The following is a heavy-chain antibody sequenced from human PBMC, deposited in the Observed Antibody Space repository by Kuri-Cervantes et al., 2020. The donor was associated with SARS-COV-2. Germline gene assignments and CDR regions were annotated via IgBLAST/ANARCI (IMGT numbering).Heavy chain of an antibody. CDR2: ISHDGKNK. J-gene: IGHJ4*02. CDR3: AKDRVGVQDF. Sequence: GESLKISCAASGFNFSRTDMHWVRQAPEKGLEWVAVISHDGKNKKCIASGKGRFTISRDNSQNTLYLHMKSLRSEDTATYYCAKDRVGVQDFWGQGTLVTVSS. V-gene: IGHV3-30*18. CDR1: GFNFSRTD. D-gene: IGHD2-21*01.